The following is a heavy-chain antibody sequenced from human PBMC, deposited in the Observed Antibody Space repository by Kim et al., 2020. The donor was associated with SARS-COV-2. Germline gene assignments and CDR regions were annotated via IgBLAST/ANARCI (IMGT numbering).Heavy chain of an antibody. D-gene: IGHD6-13*01. CDR1: GFTFSDYY. CDR3: ARHSYSSSWYYFDY. V-gene: IGHV3-11*06. CDR2: ISSSSRDT. Sequence: GGSLRLSCAASGFTFSDYYMSWSRQAPGKGLEWVSYISSSSRDTDYADSVKGRFTISRDNAKNSLYLQMTSLRAEDTAVYYCARHSYSSSWYYFDYWGQGTLVTVSS. J-gene: IGHJ4*02.